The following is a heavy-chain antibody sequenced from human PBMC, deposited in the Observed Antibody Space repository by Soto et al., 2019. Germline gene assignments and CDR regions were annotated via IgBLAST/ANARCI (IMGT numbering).Heavy chain of an antibody. J-gene: IGHJ4*02. CDR2: LIPRSGTP. Sequence: QVRLVQSGPEVKKPGSSVKVACKASGGTFSSHVISWVRQAPGQGLEYMGGLIPRSGTPHVARRFLDRLDITADKTTNTAYMELSSLRSDDTATYFCARGSADNGLGYWGQGTLVTVSS. CDR1: GGTFSSHV. CDR3: ARGSADNGLGY. D-gene: IGHD2-8*01. V-gene: IGHV1-69*06.